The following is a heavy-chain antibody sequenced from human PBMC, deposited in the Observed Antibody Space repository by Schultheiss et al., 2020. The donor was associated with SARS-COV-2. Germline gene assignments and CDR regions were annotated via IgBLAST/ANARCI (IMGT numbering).Heavy chain of an antibody. CDR2: MNPNSGNT. CDR1: GYTFTSYD. D-gene: IGHD4-17*01. Sequence: ASVKVSCKASGYTFTSYDINWVRQATGQGLEWMGWMNPNSGNTGYAQKFQGRVTMTRDTSTSTAYMELSSLRSEDTAVYYCARLKEGYGDYERLYYGMDVWGQGTTVTVSS. CDR3: ARLKEGYGDYERLYYGMDV. V-gene: IGHV1-8*01. J-gene: IGHJ6*02.